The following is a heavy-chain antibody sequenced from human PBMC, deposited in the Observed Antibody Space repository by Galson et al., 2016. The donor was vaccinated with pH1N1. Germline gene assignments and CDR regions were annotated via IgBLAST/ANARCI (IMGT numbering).Heavy chain of an antibody. V-gene: IGHV3-33*01. J-gene: IGHJ6*02. Sequence: SLRLSCAASGFTFSRHGLHWVRQAPGKGLEWVAVIWYDGSNKYYADSVKGRFTISRDNSKNTLYLQMNSLRAEDTAVYYCARLDIVVGEHWYNGMYVWGQGTTVTVS. CDR1: GFTFSRHG. D-gene: IGHD2-2*01. CDR2: IWYDGSNK. CDR3: ARLDIVVGEHWYNGMYV.